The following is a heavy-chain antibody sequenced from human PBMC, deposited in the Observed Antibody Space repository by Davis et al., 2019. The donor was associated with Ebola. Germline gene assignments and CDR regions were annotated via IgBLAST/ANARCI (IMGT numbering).Heavy chain of an antibody. Sequence: GGSLRLSCAASGFTFSDYYMSWIRQAPGKGLEWVSYISSSGSTIYYADSVKGRFTISRDNAKNSLYLQMNSLRAEDTAVYYCAKDATVTGDWYFDLWGRGTLVTVSS. CDR1: GFTFSDYY. V-gene: IGHV3-11*01. D-gene: IGHD4-17*01. CDR2: ISSSGSTI. J-gene: IGHJ2*01. CDR3: AKDATVTGDWYFDL.